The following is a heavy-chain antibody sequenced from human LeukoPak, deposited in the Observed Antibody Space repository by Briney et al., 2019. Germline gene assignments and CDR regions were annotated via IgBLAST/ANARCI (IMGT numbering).Heavy chain of an antibody. D-gene: IGHD4-17*01. CDR1: GGSIRSYY. V-gene: IGHV4-59*01. Sequence: PSETLSHTXTVSGGSIRSYYWSWIRQPPGKGLEWIGYIYYSGSTNYNPSLKSRVTISVDTSKNQFSLKLSSVTAADTAVYYCASTTVTRPYYYYYMDVWGKGTTVTVSS. CDR3: ASTTVTRPYYYYYMDV. CDR2: IYYSGST. J-gene: IGHJ6*03.